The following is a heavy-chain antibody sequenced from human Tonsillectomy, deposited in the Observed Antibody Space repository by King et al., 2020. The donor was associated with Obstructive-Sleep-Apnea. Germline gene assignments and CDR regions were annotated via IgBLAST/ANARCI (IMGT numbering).Heavy chain of an antibody. D-gene: IGHD5-24*01. Sequence: VQLVESGGGLVKPGGSLRLSCAASGFTFSSYSMNWVRQAPGKGLEWVSSISSSYIKYADSVKGRFTISRDNAKNSLYLQMNSLRAEDTAVYYCARGGPIHPLNYWGQGTLVTVSS. CDR2: ISSSYI. J-gene: IGHJ4*02. CDR3: ARGGPIHPLNY. V-gene: IGHV3-21*01. CDR1: GFTFSSYS.